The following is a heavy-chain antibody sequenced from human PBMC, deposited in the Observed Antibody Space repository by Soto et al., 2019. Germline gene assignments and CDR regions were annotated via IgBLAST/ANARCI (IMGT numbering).Heavy chain of an antibody. Sequence: GGSLRLSCAASGFTFSSYSMNWVRQAPGKGLEWVSSISSSSSYIYYADSVKGRFTISRDNAKNSLYLQMNSLRAEDTAVYYCARRWLHYYMDVWGKGTTVTVSS. CDR1: GFTFSSYS. CDR3: ARRWLHYYMDV. J-gene: IGHJ6*03. V-gene: IGHV3-21*01. D-gene: IGHD2-15*01. CDR2: ISSSSSYI.